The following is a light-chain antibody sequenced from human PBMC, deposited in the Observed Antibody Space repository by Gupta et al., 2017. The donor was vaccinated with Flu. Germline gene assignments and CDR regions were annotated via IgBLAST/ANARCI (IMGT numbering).Light chain of an antibody. Sequence: NFMLTQPHSVSASPGKTVTISCTRSSGSIASNSVQWYQQRPGRGPTTIIFDDNQRPSDVPDRFSGSIASFSISASLTISGLKTADEADYYCQSYDGTNVIFGGGTKLTVL. CDR2: DDN. CDR3: QSYDGTNVI. V-gene: IGLV6-57*03. J-gene: IGLJ2*01. CDR1: SGSIASNS.